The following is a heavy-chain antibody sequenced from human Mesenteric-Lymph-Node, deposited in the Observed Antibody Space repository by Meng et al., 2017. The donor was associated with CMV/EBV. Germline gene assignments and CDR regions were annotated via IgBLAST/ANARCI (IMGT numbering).Heavy chain of an antibody. CDR2: ITYSGYT. CDR1: GYSVTNADYQ. J-gene: IGHJ4*02. CDR3: ARVFLRANYYFDF. D-gene: IGHD2/OR15-2a*01. Sequence: SGYSVTNADYQWSWIRQRPGKGLELLAYITYSGYTSSNPSLAGRATMSMDSSKNLLSLQLRSVTAADTAIYYCARVFLRANYYFDFWGQGTLVTVSS. V-gene: IGHV4-31*02.